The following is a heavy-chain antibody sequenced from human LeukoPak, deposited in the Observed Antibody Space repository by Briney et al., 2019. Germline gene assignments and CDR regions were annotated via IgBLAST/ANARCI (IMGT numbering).Heavy chain of an antibody. CDR2: ISYDGSNK. V-gene: IGHV3-30-3*01. Sequence: GGSLRLSCAASGFTFSSYAMHWVRQAPGKGLEWVAVISYDGSNKYYADSVKGRFTISRDNSKNTLYLQMNSLRAEDTAVYYCARDYDFWSGYYTGLLDFWGQGTLVTVSS. D-gene: IGHD3-3*01. J-gene: IGHJ4*02. CDR1: GFTFSSYA. CDR3: ARDYDFWSGYYTGLLDF.